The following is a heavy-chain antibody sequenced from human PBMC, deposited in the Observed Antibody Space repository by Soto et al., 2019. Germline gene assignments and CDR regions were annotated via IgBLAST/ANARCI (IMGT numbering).Heavy chain of an antibody. D-gene: IGHD1-1*01. V-gene: IGHV1-69*13. CDR3: ARSHVPTLEPSYYFDY. J-gene: IGHJ4*02. CDR1: GGTLSSYS. CDR2: IIPIVGTA. Sequence: ASVKVSCKASGGTLSSYSMSWVRQAPGQGLEWMGGIIPIVGTANYAQKFQGRVTITADESTSTAYMELSSLRSEDTAVYYCARSHVPTLEPSYYFDYWGQGTLVTVSS.